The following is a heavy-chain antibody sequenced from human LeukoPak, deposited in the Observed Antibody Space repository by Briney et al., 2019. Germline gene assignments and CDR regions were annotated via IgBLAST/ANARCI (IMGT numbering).Heavy chain of an antibody. CDR1: GFTFNNYW. CDR3: ARDPGRTGFDY. CDR2: IKQDGSGL. V-gene: IGHV3-7*03. J-gene: IGHJ4*02. D-gene: IGHD1/OR15-1a*01. Sequence: GGSLRLSCAASGFTFNNYWMSWVRQAPGKGLEWVANIKQDGSGLYYVESVKGRFTISRDNAKNSLYLRVTSLRAEDTAVYYCARDPGRTGFDYWGQGTLVTVSS.